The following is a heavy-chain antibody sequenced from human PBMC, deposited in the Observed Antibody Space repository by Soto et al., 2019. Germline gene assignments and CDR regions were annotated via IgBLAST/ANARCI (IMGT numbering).Heavy chain of an antibody. J-gene: IGHJ5*02. CDR2: INPVNGET. V-gene: IGHV1-3*01. Sequence: ALLNRSCKTAWYTNTIDGSGWGLQDPGKMPMWMGCINPVNGETKYSQNFQDRLTFGRDTSASSAYMELTSLRSEDTAVYYGARDSNNNWWGSWSWGQGTLVTVSS. D-gene: IGHD2-15*01. CDR1: WYTNTIDG. CDR3: ARDSNNNWWGSWS.